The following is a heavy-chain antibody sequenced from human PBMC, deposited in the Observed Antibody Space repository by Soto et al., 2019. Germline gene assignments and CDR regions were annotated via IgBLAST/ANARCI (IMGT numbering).Heavy chain of an antibody. D-gene: IGHD2-2*01. CDR3: ARIRGPIVVVPAANNWFDP. CDR1: GGTFSSYA. V-gene: IGHV1-69*13. Sequence: SVKVSCKASGGTFSSYAISWVRQAPGQGLEWMGGIIPIFGTANYAQKFQGRVTITADESTSTAYMELSSLRSEDTAVYYCARIRGPIVVVPAANNWFDPWGEGTLVTVSS. CDR2: IIPIFGTA. J-gene: IGHJ5*02.